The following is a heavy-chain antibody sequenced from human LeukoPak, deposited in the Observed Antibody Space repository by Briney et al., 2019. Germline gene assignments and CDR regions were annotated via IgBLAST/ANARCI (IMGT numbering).Heavy chain of an antibody. V-gene: IGHV1-18*01. CDR1: GYTFSSYA. Sequence: ASVKVSCKASGYTFSSYAINWVRQAPGQGLEWMGWISAYNGNTNYAQKLQGRVTMTTDTSTSIAYMELRSLRSDDTAVYYCARTSGTAVDAHWGQGTLVTVSS. D-gene: IGHD6-19*01. CDR2: ISAYNGNT. J-gene: IGHJ4*02. CDR3: ARTSGTAVDAH.